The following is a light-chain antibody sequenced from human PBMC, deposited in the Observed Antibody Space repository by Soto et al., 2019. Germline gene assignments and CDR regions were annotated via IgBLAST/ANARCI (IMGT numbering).Light chain of an antibody. CDR3: QAYDRSWSGDLV. CDR1: STNIGAVYD. V-gene: IGLV1-40*01. Sequence: QSVLTQPPSVSGAPGQRVTISCTGSSTNIGAVYDVHWYQQLPGTAPKLLIYGNHNRPSGVPDRFSGSKSGTSASLAITGLQAEDEADYYCQAYDRSWSGDLVFGGGTKLTVL. CDR2: GNH. J-gene: IGLJ3*02.